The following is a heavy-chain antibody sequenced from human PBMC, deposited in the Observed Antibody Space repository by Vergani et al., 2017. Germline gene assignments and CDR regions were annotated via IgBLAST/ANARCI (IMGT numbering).Heavy chain of an antibody. D-gene: IGHD4-17*01. J-gene: IGHJ4*02. CDR2: ISGSGGST. CDR3: AKVGDDYGDYSHLDY. V-gene: IGHV3-23*04. CDR1: GFTFSSYA. Sequence: DVHLAESGGGFFQPGGSLRLSCSASGFTFSSYAMSWVRQAPGKGLEWGSAISGSGGSTYYADSVKGRFTISRDNSKNTLYLQMNSLRAEDTAVYYCAKVGDDYGDYSHLDYWGQGTLVTVSS.